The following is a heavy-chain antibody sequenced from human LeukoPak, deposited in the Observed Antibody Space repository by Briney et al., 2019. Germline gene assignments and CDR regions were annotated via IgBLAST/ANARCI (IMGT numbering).Heavy chain of an antibody. V-gene: IGHV1-69*05. CDR2: IIPIFRTA. J-gene: IGHJ3*02. CDR1: GGTFSSYA. CDR3: GRDHDGGSSGYYRDDAFDI. Sequence: SVKVSCKASGGTFSSYAISWVRQAPGQGLEWMGRIIPIFRTANYAQKFQGRVTITTDESTSTAYMELSGLRSEDTAVYYSGRDHDGGSSGYYRDDAFDIWGQGTMVTVSS. D-gene: IGHD3-22*01.